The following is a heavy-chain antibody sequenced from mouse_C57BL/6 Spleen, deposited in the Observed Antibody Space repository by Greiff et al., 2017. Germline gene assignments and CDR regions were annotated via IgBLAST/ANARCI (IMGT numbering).Heavy chain of an antibody. CDR3: ARSGNRGSSLDY. J-gene: IGHJ2*01. V-gene: IGHV1-61*01. CDR2: IYPSDSET. Sequence: QVQLQQPGAELVRPGSSVKLSCKASGYTFTSYWMDWVKQRPGQGLEWIGNIYPSDSETHYNQKFKDKATLTVAKSSSTAYMQLSSLTSEDSAVYYCARSGNRGSSLDYWGQGTTLTVSS. D-gene: IGHD1-1*01. CDR1: GYTFTSYW.